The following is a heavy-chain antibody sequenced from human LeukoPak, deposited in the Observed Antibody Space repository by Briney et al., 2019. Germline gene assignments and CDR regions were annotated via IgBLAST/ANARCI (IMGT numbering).Heavy chain of an antibody. CDR2: MYSCGST. CDR1: GFMVSRNY. V-gene: IGHV3-53*01. J-gene: IGHJ3*02. Sequence: GGSLRLSCAASGFMVSRNYMSCVRQAPGEGLEGLSVMYSCGSTYYGDFVEGRFTISRDHSKSTLDLQMNSVTAEGTAIYYPARRISGASYAFDIWGQGTMVTVSS. CDR3: ARRISGASYAFDI.